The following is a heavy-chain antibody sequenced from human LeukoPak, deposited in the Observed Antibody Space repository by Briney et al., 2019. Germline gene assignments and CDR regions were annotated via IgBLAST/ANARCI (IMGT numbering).Heavy chain of an antibody. CDR1: GGSISTGGNN. V-gene: IGHV4-31*03. D-gene: IGHD2-2*01. CDR3: GRSYCGSTSCPPYYYYSMDV. CDR2: IYYSGST. J-gene: IGHJ6*03. Sequence: SQTLSLTCTVSGGSISTGGNNWSWIRQHPGKGLEWIGYIYYSGSTYYNPSLKSRVTISVDTSKNQFSLKLSSVTAADTDVYYCGRSYCGSTSCPPYYYYSMDVWGKGTTVTVSS.